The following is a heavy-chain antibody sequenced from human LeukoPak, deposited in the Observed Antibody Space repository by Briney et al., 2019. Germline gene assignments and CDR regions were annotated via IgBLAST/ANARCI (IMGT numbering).Heavy chain of an antibody. J-gene: IGHJ4*02. Sequence: SETLSLTCTVSGGSISSYYWSWIRQPPGKGLEWIGYIYYSGSTNYNPSLKSRVTISVDTSKNQFSLKLSSVTAADTAVYYCARSYGSGSYFDYWGQGTLVTVSS. CDR2: IYYSGST. D-gene: IGHD3-10*01. V-gene: IGHV4-59*01. CDR3: ARSYGSGSYFDY. CDR1: GGSISSYY.